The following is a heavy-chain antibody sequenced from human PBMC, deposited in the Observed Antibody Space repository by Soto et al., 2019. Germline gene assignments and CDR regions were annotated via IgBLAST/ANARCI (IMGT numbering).Heavy chain of an antibody. CDR3: ARVGGFGATTIDY. CDR1: GGSISSGGYS. V-gene: IGHV4-30-2*01. D-gene: IGHD3-10*01. J-gene: IGHJ4*02. CDR2: IYHSGST. Sequence: LSLTCAVSGGSISSGGYSWSWIRQPPGKGLEWIGYIYHSGSTYYNPSLKSRVTISVDRSKNQFSLKLSSVTAADTAVYYCARVGGFGATTIDYWGQGTLVTVSS.